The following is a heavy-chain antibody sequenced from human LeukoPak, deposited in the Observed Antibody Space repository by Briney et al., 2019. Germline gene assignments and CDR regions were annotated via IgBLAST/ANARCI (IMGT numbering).Heavy chain of an antibody. V-gene: IGHV3-30*18. CDR1: GFTFSSYG. J-gene: IGHJ4*02. CDR3: AKGSAASRPYFFDK. D-gene: IGHD2-15*01. Sequence: GGSLRLSCAASGFTFSSYGMPWVRQAPGKGLEWVAVISYDGSNKYYADSVKGRFTISRDNSKNTLYLQMNSLRAEDTAIYYCAKGSAASRPYFFDKWGQGALVTVSS. CDR2: ISYDGSNK.